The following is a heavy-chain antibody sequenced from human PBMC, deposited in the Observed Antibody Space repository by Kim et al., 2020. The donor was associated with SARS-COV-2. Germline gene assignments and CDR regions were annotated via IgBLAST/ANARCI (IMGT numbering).Heavy chain of an antibody. CDR3: ARGLVGATTILRRIDY. CDR1: GGSVSSGSYY. V-gene: IGHV4-61*01. J-gene: IGHJ4*02. Sequence: SETLSLTCTVSGGSVSSGSYYWSWIRQPPGKGLEWIGYIYYSGSTNYNPSLKSRVTISVDTSKNQFSLKLSSVTAADTAVYYCARGLVGATTILRRIDYWGQGTLVTVSS. D-gene: IGHD1-26*01. CDR2: IYYSGST.